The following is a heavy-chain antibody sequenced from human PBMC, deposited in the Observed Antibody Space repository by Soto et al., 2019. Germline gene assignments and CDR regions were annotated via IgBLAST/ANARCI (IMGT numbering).Heavy chain of an antibody. CDR2: IYSDGTST. Sequence: EVQLVESGGGLVQPGESLRLSCAASGFTFDYYWMHWVRQAPGKGLVWVSRIYSDGTSTTYADSVKGRFTISRDNAKNTLSPQMNSLRADDTAVYYCARGDRGAFDLWGQGTVVTVSS. CDR1: GFTFDYYW. V-gene: IGHV3-74*01. CDR3: ARGDRGAFDL. J-gene: IGHJ3*01. D-gene: IGHD1-26*01.